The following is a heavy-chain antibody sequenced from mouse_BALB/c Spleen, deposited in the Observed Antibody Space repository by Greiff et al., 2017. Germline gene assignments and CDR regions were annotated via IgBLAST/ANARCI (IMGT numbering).Heavy chain of an antibody. J-gene: IGHJ2*01. CDR2: INPYNDGT. CDR1: GYTLTSYV. CDR3: AREGDGYFFDD. V-gene: IGHV1-14*01. D-gene: IGHD2-3*01. Sequence: EVQLHQSGPELVKPGASVKMSCKASGYTLTSYVMHWVKQKPGKGLEWIGYINPYNDGTKYNEKFKGKATLTSDNSSRTAYMELSSLTSEDSAVYYCAREGDGYFFDDWGQGTTLTVSS.